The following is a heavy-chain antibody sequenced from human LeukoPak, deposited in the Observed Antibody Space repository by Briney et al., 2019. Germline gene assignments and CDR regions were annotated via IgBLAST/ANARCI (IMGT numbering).Heavy chain of an antibody. CDR2: IYHSGST. D-gene: IGHD3-3*01. CDR1: GGSISSGGYS. J-gene: IGHJ5*02. V-gene: IGHV4-30-2*01. CDR3: ARTFGVVPDFDP. Sequence: SQTLSLTCAVSGGSISSGGYSWSWIRQPPGKGLEWIGYIYHSGSTYYNPSLKSRVTISVDRSKNQFSLKLSSVTAADTAVYYCARTFGVVPDFDPWGQGTLVTVSP.